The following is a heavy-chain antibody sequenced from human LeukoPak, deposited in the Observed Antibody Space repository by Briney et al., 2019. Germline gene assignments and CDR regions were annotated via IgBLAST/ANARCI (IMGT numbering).Heavy chain of an antibody. CDR3: ARNRVGAAAGNWFDP. D-gene: IGHD6-13*01. J-gene: IGHJ5*02. V-gene: IGHV1-69*13. Sequence: ASVNVSFKASGGTFSSYAISWERQAPGQGLEWMGGIIPIFGTANYAQKFQGRVTITADESTSTAYMELSSLRSEDTAVYYCARNRVGAAAGNWFDPWGQGTLVTVSS. CDR2: IIPIFGTA. CDR1: GGTFSSYA.